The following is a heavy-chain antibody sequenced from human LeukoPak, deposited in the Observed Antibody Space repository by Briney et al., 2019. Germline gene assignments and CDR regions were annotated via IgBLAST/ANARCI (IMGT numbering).Heavy chain of an antibody. CDR1: GFTLSSYA. V-gene: IGHV3-23*01. Sequence: GGSLRLSCAASGFTLSSYAMSWVRQARGKGLEWVSAISGSGGSTYYADSVKGRFTISRDNSKNTLYLQMNSLRAEDTAVYYCATNLRYFDIFDYWGQGTLVTVSS. CDR3: ATNLRYFDIFDY. D-gene: IGHD3-9*01. J-gene: IGHJ4*02. CDR2: ISGSGGST.